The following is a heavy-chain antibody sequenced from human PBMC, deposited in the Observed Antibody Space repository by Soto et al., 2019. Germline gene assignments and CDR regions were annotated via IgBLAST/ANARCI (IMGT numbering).Heavy chain of an antibody. Sequence: QLQLQESGPRLVKPSQTLSLSCTVSGDSISRSGYYWAWIRQPPGKGLEWIGSLYYIGSAYFNPTVKNRNTRTTEPSNNRISLMLSSATAADTAVYYCARAVVREIFGVVSRFDPWGQGTLVTVSS. D-gene: IGHD3-3*01. V-gene: IGHV4-39*01. CDR1: GDSISRSGYY. CDR3: ARAVVREIFGVVSRFDP. CDR2: LYYIGSA. J-gene: IGHJ5*01.